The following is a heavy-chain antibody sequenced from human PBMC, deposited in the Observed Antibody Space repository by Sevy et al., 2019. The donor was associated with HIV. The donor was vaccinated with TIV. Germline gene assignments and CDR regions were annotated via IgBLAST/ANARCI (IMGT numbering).Heavy chain of an antibody. J-gene: IGHJ4*02. CDR3: TTTKDYYENTGDPFDY. CDR1: GYTLTKLS. Sequence: ASVKVSCKVSGYTLTKLSMHWVRQVPGKGLEWVGSFDPEDDERIYAQKFQGRVTMTEDTSTDTAYMELSSLRSEDTAVYYCTTTKDYYENTGDPFDYWGQGTLVTVSS. CDR2: FDPEDDER. D-gene: IGHD3-22*01. V-gene: IGHV1-24*01.